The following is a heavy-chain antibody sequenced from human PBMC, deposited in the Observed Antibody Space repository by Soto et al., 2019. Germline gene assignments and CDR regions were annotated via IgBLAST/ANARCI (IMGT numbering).Heavy chain of an antibody. Sequence: SETLSLTCTVSGGSISSYYWIWIRPPPGKGLEWIGYISYSGSTNYNPSLKSRPTISVDTSKNQFSLKLRSVTAADTAVYYCARAPPYGDYALDYWGQGTLVTVSS. CDR3: ARAPPYGDYALDY. V-gene: IGHV4-59*01. CDR1: GGSISSYY. D-gene: IGHD4-17*01. J-gene: IGHJ4*02. CDR2: ISYSGST.